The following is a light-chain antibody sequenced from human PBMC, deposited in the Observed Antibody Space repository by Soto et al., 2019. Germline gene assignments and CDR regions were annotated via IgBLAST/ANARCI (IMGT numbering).Light chain of an antibody. V-gene: IGLV1-51*01. J-gene: IGLJ1*01. CDR1: SPNIGNNY. CDR3: GTWDSSSSDV. Sequence: QSVLTQPPSVSAAPGQKVTISCSGSSPNIGNNYVSWYQQLPGTAPKLLIYDNNKRPSGIPDRFSGSKSGTSATLGITGLQTGDEADYYCGTWDSSSSDVFGTGTKVTVL. CDR2: DNN.